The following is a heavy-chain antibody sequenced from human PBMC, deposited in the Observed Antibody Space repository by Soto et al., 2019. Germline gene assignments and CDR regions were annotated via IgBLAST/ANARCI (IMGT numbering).Heavy chain of an antibody. Sequence: XXTLSLTCPVSGDSISSYYSSWFRPTPGKGMEWIGXMYYSXSTNYKHSPKXXVTLSVDTSTNQISLQLSPVHAADKDVYYCARAGAATLSDYWGQGTLVTV. CDR3: ARAGAATLSDY. V-gene: IGHV4-59*01. CDR1: GDSISSYY. D-gene: IGHD2-15*01. J-gene: IGHJ4*02. CDR2: MYYSXST.